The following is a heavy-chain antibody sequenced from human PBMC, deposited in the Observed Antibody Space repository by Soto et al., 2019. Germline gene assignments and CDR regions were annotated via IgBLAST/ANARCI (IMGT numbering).Heavy chain of an antibody. J-gene: IGHJ5*02. Sequence: QVQLQVSGPGLVKPSETLSLSCSVCGGAISGHHWGWIRQAPANQLEWIGYKYHNGGTNYNPSLKNRVTISTAASNSPFSLKLTSVTAADTAIYYCVRRSPGGGFFHPWGHGSLVTVSS. CDR1: GGAISGHH. CDR2: KYHNGGT. D-gene: IGHD3-16*01. V-gene: IGHV4-59*11. CDR3: VRRSPGGGFFHP.